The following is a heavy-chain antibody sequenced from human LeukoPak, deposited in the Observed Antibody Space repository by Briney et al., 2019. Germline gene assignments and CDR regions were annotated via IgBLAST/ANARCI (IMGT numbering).Heavy chain of an antibody. CDR2: ISGSGGST. CDR3: AKDLEQLVLGYFQH. J-gene: IGHJ1*01. D-gene: IGHD6-13*01. Sequence: GGSLRLSCAASGFPLSSYAMSWVRQAPGKGLEWVSAISGSGGSTFYADSVKGRFTISRDNSKNTLYVQMNSLRAEHTAVYYCAKDLEQLVLGYFQHWGQGTLVTVSS. CDR1: GFPLSSYA. V-gene: IGHV3-23*01.